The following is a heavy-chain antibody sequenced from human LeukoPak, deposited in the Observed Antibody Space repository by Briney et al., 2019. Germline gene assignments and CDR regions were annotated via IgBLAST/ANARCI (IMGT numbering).Heavy chain of an antibody. CDR1: GFTFSNYW. CDR3: VRDWDHFDFDS. Sequence: GGSLRLFCAASGFTFSNYWMHWVRQAPGKGLVWVSRIKGDGSHTIYADSVKGRFTISRDNAKNTLYLQMKSLRAEDTAVYYCVRDWDHFDFDSWGQGTLVTVSS. D-gene: IGHD3-9*01. V-gene: IGHV3-74*01. J-gene: IGHJ5*01. CDR2: IKGDGSHT.